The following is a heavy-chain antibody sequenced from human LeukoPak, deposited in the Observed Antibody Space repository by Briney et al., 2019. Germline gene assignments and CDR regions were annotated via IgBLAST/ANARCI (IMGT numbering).Heavy chain of an antibody. CDR1: GGSITSYY. D-gene: IGHD3-22*01. CDR2: IYYSGST. Sequence: SETLSLTCTVSGGSITSYYWSWIRQPPGKGLEWIGYIYYSGSTNYNPSLKSRVTISVDTSKNQFSLRLSSMTAADTAVYYCARVTGYMIEDYFDYWGQGTLVTVSS. J-gene: IGHJ4*02. V-gene: IGHV4-59*01. CDR3: ARVTGYMIEDYFDY.